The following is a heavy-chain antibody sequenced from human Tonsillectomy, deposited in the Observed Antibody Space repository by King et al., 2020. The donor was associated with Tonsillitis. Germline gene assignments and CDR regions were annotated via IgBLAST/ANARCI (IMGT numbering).Heavy chain of an antibody. J-gene: IGHJ6*03. CDR2: SHYRGSA. CDR1: GDSISSGDYY. Sequence: VQLQESGPGLVKPSQTLSLTCSVSGDSISSGDYYWTWIRQRPGKGLEWIGHSHYRGSAYYNPSLKSRVTISVDTSENQFSLRLNSVTAADTAVYFCVRVRNSFYSYYNYMDVWGRGTTVTVSS. V-gene: IGHV4-31*03. CDR3: VRVRNSFYSYYNYMDV. D-gene: IGHD3-10*01.